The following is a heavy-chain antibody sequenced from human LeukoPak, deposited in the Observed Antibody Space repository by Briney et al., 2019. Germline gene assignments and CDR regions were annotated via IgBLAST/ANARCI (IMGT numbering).Heavy chain of an antibody. D-gene: IGHD6-6*01. CDR1: GFTFSNYG. J-gene: IGHJ4*02. V-gene: IGHV3-21*01. Sequence: GGSLRLSCAASGFTFSNYGMNWVRQAPGKGLEWVSYISSSSSYIYYADSVKGRFTIPRDNAKNSLYLQMNSLRAEDTAVYYCAKVLEQLVLDYWGQGTLVTVSS. CDR3: AKVLEQLVLDY. CDR2: ISSSSSYI.